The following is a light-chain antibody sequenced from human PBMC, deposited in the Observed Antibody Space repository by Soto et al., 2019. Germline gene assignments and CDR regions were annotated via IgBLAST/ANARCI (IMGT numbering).Light chain of an antibody. CDR2: YAS. J-gene: IGKJ4*01. CDR3: QQCDDLPLT. V-gene: IGKV1-33*01. Sequence: DIQMTQSPSSLSASVGDRVTITRQASQDISNYLNWYQQKPGKAPMLLISYASNLETGVPSRFSGSGSGTDFTFTISSLQPEDIATYFCQQCDDLPLTFGGGTKVEI. CDR1: QDISNY.